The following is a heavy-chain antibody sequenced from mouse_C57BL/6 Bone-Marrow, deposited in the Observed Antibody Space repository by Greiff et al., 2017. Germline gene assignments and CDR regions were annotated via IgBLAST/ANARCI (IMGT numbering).Heavy chain of an antibody. Sequence: VQLQQPGAELVMPGASVKLSCKASGYTFTSSWMHWVKQRPGQGLEWIGEIDPSDSYTNYNQKFKGKSTLPVDKSSSTAYMLLSSLSSDDSAVYYCARDDSVVYSRAWFAYWGQGTLVTVSA. CDR2: IDPSDSYT. V-gene: IGHV1-69*01. CDR1: GYTFTSSW. D-gene: IGHD1-1*01. J-gene: IGHJ3*01. CDR3: ARDDSVVYSRAWFAY.